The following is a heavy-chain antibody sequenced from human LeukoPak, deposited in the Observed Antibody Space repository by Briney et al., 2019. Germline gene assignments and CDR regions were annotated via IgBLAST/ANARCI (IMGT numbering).Heavy chain of an antibody. V-gene: IGHV1-69*04. Sequence: GASVKVSCKASGGTFSSYAISWVRQAPGQGLEWMGRIIPILGIANYAQKFQGRVTITADKSTSTAYMELSSLRSEDTAVYYCARGAKETSSKYNWFDHWGQGTLVTVSS. CDR3: ARGAKETSSKYNWFDH. J-gene: IGHJ5*02. D-gene: IGHD4/OR15-4a*01. CDR2: IIPILGIA. CDR1: GGTFSSYA.